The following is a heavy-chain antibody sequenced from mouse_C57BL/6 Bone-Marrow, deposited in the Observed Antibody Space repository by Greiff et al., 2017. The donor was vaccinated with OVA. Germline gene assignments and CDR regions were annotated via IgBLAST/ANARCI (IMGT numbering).Heavy chain of an antibody. CDR2: IDPENGDT. J-gene: IGHJ3*01. CDR3: TPYGGFAY. D-gene: IGHD1-1*02. CDR1: GFNIKDDY. V-gene: IGHV14-4*01. Sequence: VQLKQSGAELVRPGASVKLSCTASGFNIKDDYMHWVKQRPEQGLEWIGWIDPENGDTEYASKFQGKATITADTSSNTAYLQLSSLTSEDTAVYYCTPYGGFAYWGQGTLVTVSA.